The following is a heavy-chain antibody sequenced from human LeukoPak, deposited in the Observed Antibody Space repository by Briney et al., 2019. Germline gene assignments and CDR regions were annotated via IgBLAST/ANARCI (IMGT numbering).Heavy chain of an antibody. CDR3: ARQDLGDYGRNYFQS. D-gene: IGHD4-17*01. J-gene: IGHJ4*02. CDR2: IFPGDSET. CDR1: GSNFVDYW. V-gene: IGHV5-51*01. Sequence: GESLKISCKDSGSNFVDYWIGWVRQVPGRGLEWMAVIFPGDSETTYSLCFQGQVSISVDTSTNTAYLEWSSLKASDTAIYYCARQDLGDYGRNYFQSWGQGTLVTVS.